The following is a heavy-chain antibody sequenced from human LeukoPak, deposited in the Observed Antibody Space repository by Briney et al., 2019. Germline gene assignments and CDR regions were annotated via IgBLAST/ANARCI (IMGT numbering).Heavy chain of an antibody. Sequence: PGGSLRPSCAASGFTFSDYYMSWIRQAPGKGLEWVSYISSSSSYTNYADSVKGRFTISRDNAKNSLYLQMNSLRAEDTAVYYCARFYYGSGNPTYWGQGTLVTVSS. CDR1: GFTFSDYY. D-gene: IGHD3-10*01. V-gene: IGHV3-11*06. CDR2: ISSSSSYT. CDR3: ARFYYGSGNPTY. J-gene: IGHJ4*02.